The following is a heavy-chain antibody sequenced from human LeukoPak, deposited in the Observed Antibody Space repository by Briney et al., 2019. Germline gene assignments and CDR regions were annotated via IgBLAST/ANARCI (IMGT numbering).Heavy chain of an antibody. J-gene: IGHJ4*02. CDR1: GYTFTSYG. D-gene: IGHD3-9*01. CDR2: ISAYNGNT. CDR3: ARDYGPAYYDILTGYFHFDY. V-gene: IGHV1-18*01. Sequence: GASVKVSCKASGYTFTSYGISWVRQAPGQGLEWMGWISAYNGNTNYAQKLQGRVTMTTDTSTSTAYMELRSLRSDDTAVYYCARDYGPAYYDILTGYFHFDYWGQGTLVTVSS.